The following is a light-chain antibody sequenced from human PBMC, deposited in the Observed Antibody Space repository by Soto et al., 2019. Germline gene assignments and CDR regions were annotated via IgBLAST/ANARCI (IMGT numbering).Light chain of an antibody. CDR3: QQRSNWLT. V-gene: IGKV3-11*01. Sequence: EIVLTQSPGTLSLSPGERATLSCRASQSVSSYLAWYQQKPGQAPRLLIYDASNRATGIPARFSGSGSGTDFTLTISSLEPEDFAVYYCQQRSNWLTFGGGNKVEIK. CDR1: QSVSSY. J-gene: IGKJ4*01. CDR2: DAS.